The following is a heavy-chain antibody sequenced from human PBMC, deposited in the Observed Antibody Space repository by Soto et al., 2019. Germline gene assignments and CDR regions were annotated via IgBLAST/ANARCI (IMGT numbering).Heavy chain of an antibody. Sequence: QVTLKESGPVLVKPTETLTLTCTVSGFSLSNARMGVSWIRQPPGKALEWLAHIFSNDEKSYTTPLKSRLTISKDTSKSQVVLTMTNMDPVDTATYYCARIPREWFGDPNWFDPWGQGTLVTVSS. J-gene: IGHJ5*02. CDR1: GFSLSNARMG. V-gene: IGHV2-26*01. CDR3: ARIPREWFGDPNWFDP. CDR2: IFSNDEK. D-gene: IGHD3-10*01.